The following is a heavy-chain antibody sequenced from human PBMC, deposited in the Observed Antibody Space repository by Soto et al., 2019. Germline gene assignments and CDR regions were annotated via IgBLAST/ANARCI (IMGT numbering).Heavy chain of an antibody. CDR2: IKSKTDGGTT. CDR3: TTGRDDLLY. D-gene: IGHD1-26*01. J-gene: IGHJ4*02. Sequence: EVQLVESGGGLVKPGGSLRLSCAVSGFTFDKVWMNWVRQAPGKGLEWVGRIKSKTDGGTTDYAAPVKGRFTISRDDSKIMLYLQMNSLKTEATGMYFCTTGRDDLLYWGQGTLVTVSS. CDR1: GFTFDKVW. V-gene: IGHV3-15*07.